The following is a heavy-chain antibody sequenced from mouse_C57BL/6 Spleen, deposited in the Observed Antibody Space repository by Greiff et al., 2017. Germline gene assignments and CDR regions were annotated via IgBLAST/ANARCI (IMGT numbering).Heavy chain of an antibody. Sequence: QVQLQQSGAELVRPGASVTLSCKASGYTFTDYEMHWVKQTPVHGLEWIGAIDPETGGTAYNQKFKGKAILTADNSSSTAYMERRSLTSEDSAVYYCTRGAYFDCWGQGTTLTVSS. CDR2: IDPETGGT. CDR3: TRGAYFDC. CDR1: GYTFTDYE. J-gene: IGHJ2*01. V-gene: IGHV1-15*01.